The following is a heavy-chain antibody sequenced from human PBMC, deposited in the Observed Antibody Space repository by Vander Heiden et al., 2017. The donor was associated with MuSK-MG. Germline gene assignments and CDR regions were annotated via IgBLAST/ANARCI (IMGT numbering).Heavy chain of an antibody. CDR3: ATAIGAPPHGDGPSSFDY. V-gene: IGHV1-69-2*01. CDR2: VDPEDGET. J-gene: IGHJ4*02. CDR1: GYTFTDYY. D-gene: IGHD3-10*01. Sequence: EVQLVQSGAEVNKPGATVKISCKVSGYTFTDYYMHWVQQAPGKGLEWMGLVDPEDGETIYAEKFQGRVTITADTSTDTAYMELSSLRSEDTAVYYCATAIGAPPHGDGPSSFDYWGQGTLVTVSS.